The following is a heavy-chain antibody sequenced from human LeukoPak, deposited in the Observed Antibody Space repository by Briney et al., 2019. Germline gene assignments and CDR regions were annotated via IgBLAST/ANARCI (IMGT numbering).Heavy chain of an antibody. D-gene: IGHD6-6*01. V-gene: IGHV3-21*01. CDR1: GFSFITVT. Sequence: PGGSLRLSCAASGFSFITVTMNWVRQAPGKGPEWVSSISSSSYYIYYADSVKGRFTISRDNAKNSLYLQMNSLSAEDTAVYYCARDPSSSSAFDYWGQGTLVTVSS. J-gene: IGHJ4*02. CDR2: ISSSSYYI. CDR3: ARDPSSSSAFDY.